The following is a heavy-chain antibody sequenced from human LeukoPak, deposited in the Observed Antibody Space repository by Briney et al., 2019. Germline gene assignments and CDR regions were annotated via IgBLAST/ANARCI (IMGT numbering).Heavy chain of an antibody. CDR1: GYTFTGYY. CDR3: ARSTTPNENEYFEH. Sequence: GASVKVSCKASGYTFTGYYIHWVRQAPGQGLEWMGWINPNSGGTNYIQKFQGRVIMTRDTSISTAYMELSRLRSDDTAVYYCARSTTPNENEYFEHWGQGTLVTVSS. J-gene: IGHJ1*01. D-gene: IGHD2/OR15-2a*01. CDR2: INPNSGGT. V-gene: IGHV1-2*02.